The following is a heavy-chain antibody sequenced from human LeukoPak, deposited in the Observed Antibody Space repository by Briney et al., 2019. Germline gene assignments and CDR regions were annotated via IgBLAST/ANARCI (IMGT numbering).Heavy chain of an antibody. CDR2: ISYDGSSK. CDR3: ARGSTSSNWLLDY. CDR1: GFTFSSYA. V-gene: IGHV3-30-3*01. Sequence: GRSLRLSCTASGFTFSSYAIHWVRQAPGKGLEWVAVISYDGSSKYYADSVKGRFTISRDNSKNTLYLQMNSLRAEDTAVYYCARGSTSSNWLLDYWGQGTLVTVSS. D-gene: IGHD6-13*01. J-gene: IGHJ4*02.